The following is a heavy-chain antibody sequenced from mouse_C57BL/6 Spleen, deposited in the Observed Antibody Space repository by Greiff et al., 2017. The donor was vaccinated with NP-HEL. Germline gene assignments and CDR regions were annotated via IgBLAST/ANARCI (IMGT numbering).Heavy chain of an antibody. D-gene: IGHD2-4*01. CDR3: ARHEEELYYDYDGRGFAY. CDR1: GYTFTEYT. Sequence: VQLQQSGAELVKPGASVKLSCKASGYTFTEYTIHWVKQRSGQGLEWIGWFYPGSGSIKYNEKFKDKATLTADKSSSTVYMELSRLTSEDSAVYFCARHEEELYYDYDGRGFAYWGQGTLVTVSA. J-gene: IGHJ3*01. V-gene: IGHV1-62-2*01. CDR2: FYPGSGSI.